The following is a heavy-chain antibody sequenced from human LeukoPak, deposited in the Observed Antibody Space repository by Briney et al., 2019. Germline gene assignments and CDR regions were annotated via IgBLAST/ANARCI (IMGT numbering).Heavy chain of an antibody. CDR1: GYTFTSYG. CDR2: ISAYNGNT. CDR3: ARVRSGYDFLYYGMDV. V-gene: IGHV1-18*01. J-gene: IGHJ6*02. Sequence: ASVKVSCKASGYTFTSYGISWVRQAPGQGLEWMGWISAYNGNTNYAQKLQGRVTMTTDTSTSTAYMELRSLRSDDTAVYYCARVRSGYDFLYYGMDVWGQGTTVTVSS. D-gene: IGHD5-12*01.